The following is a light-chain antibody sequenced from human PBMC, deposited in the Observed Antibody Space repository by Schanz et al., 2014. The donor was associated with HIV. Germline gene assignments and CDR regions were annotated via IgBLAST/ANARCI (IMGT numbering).Light chain of an antibody. CDR3: CSYAGSYTWV. J-gene: IGLJ3*02. V-gene: IGLV2-8*01. CDR1: SSDVGGYYY. Sequence: QSALTQPPSASGSPGQSVNISCTGTSSDVGGYYYVSWYQQHPGKAPKLMIYEVSKRPSGVPDRLSGSKSGNTASLTVSGLQAEDEADYYCCSYAGSYTWVFGGGTKLTVL. CDR2: EVS.